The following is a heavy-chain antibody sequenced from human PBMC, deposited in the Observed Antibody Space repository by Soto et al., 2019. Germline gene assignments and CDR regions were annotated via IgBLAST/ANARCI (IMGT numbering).Heavy chain of an antibody. V-gene: IGHV3-48*01. CDR3: ARGLLLTGSFRRDPYGMDV. D-gene: IGHD3-9*01. Sequence: EVQLVESGGGLVQPGGSLRLSCAASGFTFSSYTMNWVRQAPGKGLEWVSCISSSSGTIYYADSVQGRSTISRDNAKNSLYLQMNSLRAEDTAVYCCARGLLLTGSFRRDPYGMDVWGQGTRVTVSS. CDR2: ISSSSGTI. J-gene: IGHJ6*02. CDR1: GFTFSSYT.